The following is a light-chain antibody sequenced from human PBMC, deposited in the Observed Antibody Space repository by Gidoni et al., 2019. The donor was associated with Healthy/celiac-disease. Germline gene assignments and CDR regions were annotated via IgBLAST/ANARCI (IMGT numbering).Light chain of an antibody. J-gene: IGLJ2*01. V-gene: IGLV2-14*01. CDR3: SSYTSSSTLGGV. CDR2: EVS. Sequence: QSALTQPASVSGSPGQSIPISCTGTSSDVGGYNYVSLYQQHPGKAPKLMIYEVSNRPSGVPDRFSGSKSGNTASLTISGLQAEDEADYYCSSYTSSSTLGGVFGGGTKLTVL. CDR1: SSDVGGYNY.